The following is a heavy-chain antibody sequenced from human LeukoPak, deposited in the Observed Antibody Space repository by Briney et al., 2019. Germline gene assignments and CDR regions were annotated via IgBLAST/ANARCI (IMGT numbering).Heavy chain of an antibody. CDR2: INHSGST. J-gene: IGHJ4*02. CDR3: ARGPVVIALYYFDY. CDR1: GGSFSGYY. V-gene: IGHV4-34*01. Sequence: SETLSLXCAVYGGSFSGYYWSWIRQPPGKGLEWIGEINHSGSTNYNPSLKSRVTISVDTSKNQFSLKLSSVTAADTAVYYCARGPVVIALYYFDYWGQGTLVTVSS. D-gene: IGHD2-21*01.